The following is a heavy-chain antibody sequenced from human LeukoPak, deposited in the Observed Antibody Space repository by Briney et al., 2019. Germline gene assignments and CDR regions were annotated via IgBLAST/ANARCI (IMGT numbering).Heavy chain of an antibody. D-gene: IGHD6-13*01. CDR1: GFTFDDYA. Sequence: GRSLRLSCAASGFTFDDYAMHWVRQAPGKGLEWVSGISWNSGSIGYADSVKGRFTISRDNAKNSLYLQMNSLRAEDMALYYCAKAHSSSWWGSDYWXQGTLVTVSS. J-gene: IGHJ4*02. V-gene: IGHV3-9*03. CDR2: ISWNSGSI. CDR3: AKAHSSSWWGSDY.